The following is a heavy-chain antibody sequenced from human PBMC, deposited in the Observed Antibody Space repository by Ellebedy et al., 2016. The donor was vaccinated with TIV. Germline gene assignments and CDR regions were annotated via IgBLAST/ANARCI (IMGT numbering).Heavy chain of an antibody. J-gene: IGHJ5*02. D-gene: IGHD6-13*01. CDR2: IDTNTGNP. CDR1: GYTFSAYA. Sequence: AASVKVSCKASGYTFSAYAMNWVRQAPGQGLEWMGWIDTNTGNPMYAQGFTGRFVFSLDTSVSTAYLQISSLKAEDTAVYYCAREGGPQLVQQASNWLDPWGKGTLVTVSS. V-gene: IGHV7-4-1*02. CDR3: AREGGPQLVQQASNWLDP.